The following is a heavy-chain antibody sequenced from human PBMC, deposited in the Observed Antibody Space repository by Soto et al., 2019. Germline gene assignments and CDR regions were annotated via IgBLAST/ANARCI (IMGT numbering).Heavy chain of an antibody. J-gene: IGHJ4*02. CDR3: ARVADYYDSSGYLPVVD. V-gene: IGHV3-21*01. CDR2: IISSGSFI. D-gene: IGHD3-22*01. Sequence: EVQLVESGVGLVKPGGSLTLSCAASGFSFSNDNMNWIRQAPGKGLEWVSSIISSGSFIYYADSVKGRFTISRDNAKNSLYLQMNSLRAEDTALYYCARVADYYDSSGYLPVVDWGQGTLVTVSS. CDR1: GFSFSNDN.